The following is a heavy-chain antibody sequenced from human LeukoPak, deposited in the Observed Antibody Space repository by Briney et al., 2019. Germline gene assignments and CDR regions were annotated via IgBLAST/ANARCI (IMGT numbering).Heavy chain of an antibody. Sequence: GGSLRLSCAASGFIFSSYWMAWVRQAPGKGLEWVANIKEDGSEKNYVDSVKGRFTISRDNAKNSLYLQMNSLRAEDTAVYYCARDAGYGYDRFDYWGQGTQVTVSS. CDR1: GFIFSSYW. CDR3: ARDAGYGYDRFDY. CDR2: IKEDGSEK. V-gene: IGHV3-7*01. D-gene: IGHD5-18*01. J-gene: IGHJ4*02.